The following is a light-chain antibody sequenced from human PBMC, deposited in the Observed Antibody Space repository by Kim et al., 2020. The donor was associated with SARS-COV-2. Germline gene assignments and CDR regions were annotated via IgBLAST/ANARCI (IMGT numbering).Light chain of an antibody. Sequence: DIQLTQSPSTLSASIGDRVTITCRASQSIESWLAWYQQKPGKAPNLLIFNASDLESGVPSRFSGSGSGTEFTLTISRLQPDDFATYFCQQYDSYSVTFGGGTKVDIK. CDR2: NAS. CDR3: QQYDSYSVT. J-gene: IGKJ4*01. V-gene: IGKV1-5*03. CDR1: QSIESW.